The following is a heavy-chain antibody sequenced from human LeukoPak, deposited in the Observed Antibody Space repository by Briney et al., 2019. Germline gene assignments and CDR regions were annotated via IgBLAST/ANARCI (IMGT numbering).Heavy chain of an antibody. CDR1: GFTLITYT. CDR2: ISSSSTYI. CDR3: ARGNYYDSSGLKRLDY. D-gene: IGHD3-22*01. J-gene: IGHJ4*02. Sequence: GGSLRLSCAASGFTLITYTLNWVRQAPGKGLECVSSISSSSTYIYYADSVQGRFTVSRDNAKNSLYLQMNSLRAEDTAVYYCARGNYYDSSGLKRLDYWGQGTLVTVSS. V-gene: IGHV3-21*06.